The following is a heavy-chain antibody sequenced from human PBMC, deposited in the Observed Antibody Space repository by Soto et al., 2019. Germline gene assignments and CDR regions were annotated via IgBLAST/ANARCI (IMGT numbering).Heavy chain of an antibody. CDR2: ISGSGGST. Sequence: PGGSLRLSCAASGFTFSSYAMSWVRQAPGKGLEWVSGISGSGGSTYYVDSVKGRFTISRDNSKNTLYLQMNSLRAEDTAVYYCARDDAELLTGYYSLVYWGQGTLVTVSS. CDR1: GFTFSSYA. J-gene: IGHJ4*02. V-gene: IGHV3-23*01. D-gene: IGHD3-9*01. CDR3: ARDDAELLTGYYSLVY.